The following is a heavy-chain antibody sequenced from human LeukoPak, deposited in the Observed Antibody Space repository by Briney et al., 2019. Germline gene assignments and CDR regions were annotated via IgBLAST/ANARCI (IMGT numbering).Heavy chain of an antibody. CDR2: IKEDGSEA. Sequence: GGSLRLSCAASGFPFSGYWMTWVRQAPGRGLEWVATIKEDGSEAYFGDSVKGRFAISRDNAKNSLYLQINSLRGEDTAVYYCARGGANRFDYWGQGTLVTVSS. CDR1: GFPFSGYW. CDR3: ARGGANRFDY. J-gene: IGHJ4*02. V-gene: IGHV3-7*04. D-gene: IGHD3-16*01.